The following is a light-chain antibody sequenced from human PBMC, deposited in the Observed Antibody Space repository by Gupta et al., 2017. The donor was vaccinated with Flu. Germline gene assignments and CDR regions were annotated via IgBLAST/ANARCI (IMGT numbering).Light chain of an antibody. J-gene: IGLJ2*01. CDR1: SSNIGNNY. CDR3: AAWDDSLSGHVV. V-gene: IGLV1-47*01. CDR2: RNN. Sequence: QSVLTQPPSASGTPGQRVTISCSGSSSNIGNNYVYWYQQFPGMAPKLLIYRNNQRPSGVPDRYSGSKSGTSASLAIGGLRSEDEADYYCAAWDDSLSGHVVFGGGTKLTVL.